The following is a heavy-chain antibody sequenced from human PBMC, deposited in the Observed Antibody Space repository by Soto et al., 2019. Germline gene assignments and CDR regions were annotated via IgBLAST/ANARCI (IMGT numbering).Heavy chain of an antibody. Sequence: GXSVKVSCKASGYTFTSYAMHGVRHPPGQRLEWMGRINAGNGNTKYSQKFQGRVTITRDTSASTAYMELSSLRSEDTAVYYCARGPGGPDGPGDYWGQGTLVTVSS. CDR2: INAGNGNT. CDR1: GYTFTSYA. V-gene: IGHV1-3*01. D-gene: IGHD2-15*01. J-gene: IGHJ4*02. CDR3: ARGPGGPDGPGDY.